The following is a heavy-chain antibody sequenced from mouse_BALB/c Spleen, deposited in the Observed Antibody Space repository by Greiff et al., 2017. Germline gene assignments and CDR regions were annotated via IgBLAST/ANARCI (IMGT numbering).Heavy chain of an antibody. CDR2: ISYSGST. CDR3: ARKELAPWFAY. Sequence: EVQGVESGPGLVKPSQSLSLTCTVTGYSITSDYAWNWIRQFPGNKLEWMGYISYSGSTSYNPSLKSRISITRDTSKNQFFLQLNSVTTEDTATYYCARKELAPWFAYWGQGTLVTVSA. J-gene: IGHJ3*01. CDR1: GYSITSDYA. V-gene: IGHV3-2*02. D-gene: IGHD1-3*01.